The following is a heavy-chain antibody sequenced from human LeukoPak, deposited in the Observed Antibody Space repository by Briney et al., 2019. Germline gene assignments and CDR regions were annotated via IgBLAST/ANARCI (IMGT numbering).Heavy chain of an antibody. V-gene: IGHV4-4*02. CDR2: IYQSGRT. CDR1: GGSISSSNW. CDR3: ATLPSNHYYYDSSGYRDFDY. Sequence: KPSGTLSLTCAVSGGSISSSNWWSWVRQSPGEGLEWIGEIYQSGRTNYKPSLKSRVTISVNKSNSQLSLKLSSVTAADTAVYYCATLPSNHYYYDSSGYRDFDYWGQGTLVTVSS. J-gene: IGHJ4*02. D-gene: IGHD3-22*01.